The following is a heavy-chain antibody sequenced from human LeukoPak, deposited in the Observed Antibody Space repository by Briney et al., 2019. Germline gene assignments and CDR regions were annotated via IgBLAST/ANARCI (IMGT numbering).Heavy chain of an antibody. D-gene: IGHD6-13*01. CDR1: GGSISSYY. J-gene: IGHJ5*02. CDR2: IYTSGST. V-gene: IGHV4-4*07. Sequence: SETLSLTCTVSGGSISSYYWSWIRQPAGKGLEWIGRIYTSGSTNYNPSLKSRVTISLDTSRNQFSLKLSSVTAADTAVYYCGRGGQQLANWFDPWGQGTLVTVSS. CDR3: GRGGQQLANWFDP.